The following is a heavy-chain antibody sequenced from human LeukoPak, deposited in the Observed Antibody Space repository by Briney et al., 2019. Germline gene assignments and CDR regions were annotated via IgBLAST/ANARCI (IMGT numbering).Heavy chain of an antibody. Sequence: ASVKVSCKASGYTFTGYYIHWVRQAPGQGLVWMGWINPNSGGTNYAQKFQGRVTMTRDTSISTAYMELSRLRSDDTAVYYCARTNLYSSSSGWFQHWGQGTLVTVSS. D-gene: IGHD6-13*01. CDR1: GYTFTGYY. V-gene: IGHV1-2*02. CDR3: ARTNLYSSSSGWFQH. J-gene: IGHJ1*01. CDR2: INPNSGGT.